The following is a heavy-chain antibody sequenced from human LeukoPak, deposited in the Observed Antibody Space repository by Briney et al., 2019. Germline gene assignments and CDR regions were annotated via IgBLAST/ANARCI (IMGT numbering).Heavy chain of an antibody. J-gene: IGHJ5*02. Sequence: PSETLSLTCTVSGGSISSYYWSWIRQPAGKGLQWIGRIYTSGSTNYNPSLKSRVTMSLDTSKNQFSLRLSSVTAADTAVYYCARGGSTWYVGWFDPWGQGTLVTVSS. CDR1: GGSISSYY. D-gene: IGHD6-13*01. V-gene: IGHV4-4*07. CDR2: IYTSGST. CDR3: ARGGSTWYVGWFDP.